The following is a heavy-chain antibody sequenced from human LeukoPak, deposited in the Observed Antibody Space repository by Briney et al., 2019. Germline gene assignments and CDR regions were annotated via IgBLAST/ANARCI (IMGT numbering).Heavy chain of an antibody. CDR1: GYTFTGYY. D-gene: IGHD2-15*01. CDR2: INPNSGGT. V-gene: IGHV1-2*02. CDR3: AKDGVGGCSGGSCYASYWAFDY. Sequence: GASVKVSCKASGYTFTGYYMHWVRQAPGQGLEWMGWINPNSGGTNYAQKFQGRVTMTTDTSTSTAYLELRSLRSDDTAVYYCAKDGVGGCSGGSCYASYWAFDYWGQGTLVTVSS. J-gene: IGHJ4*02.